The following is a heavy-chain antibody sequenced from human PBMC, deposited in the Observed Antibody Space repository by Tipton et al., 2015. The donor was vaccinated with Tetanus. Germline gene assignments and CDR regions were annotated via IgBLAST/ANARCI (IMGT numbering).Heavy chain of an antibody. CDR3: ARDQGGGRVVRLNWFGP. CDR1: GGNFYSFA. CDR2: FIPVFGSP. V-gene: IGHV1-69*01. Sequence: QSGAEVKKPGSSVKVPCKASGGNFYSFAIIWVRQVPGQGPEWMGGFIPVFGSPSYAPKFQGKVSITADASTTTVYLDLDSLTSEDTAVYYCARDQGGGRVVRLNWFGPWGGEPWSPSPQ. D-gene: IGHD3-16*01. J-gene: IGHJ5*02.